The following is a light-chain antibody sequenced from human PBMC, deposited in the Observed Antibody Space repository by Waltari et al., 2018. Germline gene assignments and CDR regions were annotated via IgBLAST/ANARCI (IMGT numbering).Light chain of an antibody. CDR1: QTVSTY. Sequence: IVLTQSPATLSLSPGERATRPCRASQTVSTYLAWFQQKPGKAPRLRIYDASNRAPGIPARFSGSGSGTDFSLTISSLEPEDFAVYSCLQRSLWPWTFGQGTKVAVK. CDR3: LQRSLWPWT. V-gene: IGKV3-11*01. J-gene: IGKJ1*01. CDR2: DAS.